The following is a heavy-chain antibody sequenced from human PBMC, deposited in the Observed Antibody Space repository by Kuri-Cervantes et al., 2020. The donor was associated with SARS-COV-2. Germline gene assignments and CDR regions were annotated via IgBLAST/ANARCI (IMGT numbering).Heavy chain of an antibody. CDR1: GFTFSSYA. CDR2: ISSNGGST. D-gene: IGHD6-13*01. Sequence: GESLKISCSASGFTFSSYAMHWVRQAPGKGLEYVSAISSNGGSTYYADSVKGRFTISRDNSKNTLYLQMSSLRAEDTAVCYCVKSSYGGSSSWPDYWGQGTLVTVSS. J-gene: IGHJ4*02. V-gene: IGHV3-64D*06. CDR3: VKSSYGGSSSWPDY.